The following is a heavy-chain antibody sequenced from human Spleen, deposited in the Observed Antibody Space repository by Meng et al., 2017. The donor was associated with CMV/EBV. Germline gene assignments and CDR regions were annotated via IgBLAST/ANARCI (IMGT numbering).Heavy chain of an antibody. CDR2: IYRGDNT. CDR1: GFNGRDKY. J-gene: IGHJ4*02. D-gene: IGHD3-10*01. V-gene: IGHV3-66*01. CDR3: TGDSVSNPNLDY. Sequence: VHLVEVGVGLVQPGGSLGLSGAASGFNGRDKYMSWVRQAPGKGLEWVCIIYRGDNTYYIDSVKDRFTVSRDNSKNTMYLQMNSLRVEDTAVYYCTGDSVSNPNLDYWGQGTLVTVSS.